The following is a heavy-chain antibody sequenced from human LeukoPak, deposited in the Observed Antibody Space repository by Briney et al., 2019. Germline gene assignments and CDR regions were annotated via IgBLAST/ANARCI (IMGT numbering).Heavy chain of an antibody. V-gene: IGHV4-39*07. J-gene: IGHJ5*02. Sequence: PSETLSLTCTVSGGSISSSSYYWGWIRQPPGKGLEWIGSIYYSGSTYYNPSLKSRVTISVDTSKNQFSLKLSSVTAADTAVYYCARHVVVTARFDPWGQGTLVTVSS. CDR1: GGSISSSSYY. CDR3: ARHVVVTARFDP. CDR2: IYYSGST. D-gene: IGHD2-21*02.